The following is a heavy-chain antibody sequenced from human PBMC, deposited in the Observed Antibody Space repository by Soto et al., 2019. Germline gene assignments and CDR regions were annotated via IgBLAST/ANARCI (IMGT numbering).Heavy chain of an antibody. J-gene: IGHJ6*03. V-gene: IGHV3-64*01. D-gene: IGHD3-10*01. CDR3: ARELVGVTMVRGVTKDYYYYYMDV. CDR2: ISSNGGST. CDR1: GFTFSSYA. Sequence: PGGSLRLSCAASGFTFSSYAMHWVRQAPGKGLEYVSAISSNGGSTYYANSVKGRFTISRDNSKNTLYLQMGSLRAEDMAVYYCARELVGVTMVRGVTKDYYYYYMDVWGKGTTVTVSS.